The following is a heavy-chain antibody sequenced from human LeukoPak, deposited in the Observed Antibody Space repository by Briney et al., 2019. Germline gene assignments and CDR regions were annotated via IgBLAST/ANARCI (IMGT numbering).Heavy chain of an antibody. Sequence: ASVKVSCKASGNTFTDYYMYWVRQAPGQGLEWMGRINPNSGGTNYAQRFQGRVTMTRDTSISTAYMELTRLRFDDTAVYYCARGRSGEWLRFDCWGQGTLVTVSS. CDR3: ARGRSGEWLRFDC. CDR1: GNTFTDYY. D-gene: IGHD5-12*01. CDR2: INPNSGGT. V-gene: IGHV1-2*06. J-gene: IGHJ4*02.